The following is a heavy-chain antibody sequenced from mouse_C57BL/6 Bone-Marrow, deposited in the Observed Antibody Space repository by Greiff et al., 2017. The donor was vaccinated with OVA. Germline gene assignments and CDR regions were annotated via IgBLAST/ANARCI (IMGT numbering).Heavy chain of an antibody. D-gene: IGHD1-1*01. Sequence: EVHLVESGGGLVQPGGSLKLSCAASGFTFSDYGMAWVRQAPRQGPEWVAFISNLAYSIYYADTVTGRFTISRENAKNTLYLEMSSLRSEDTAMYYWAIKRATTDYAMDDWGQGTSVTVSS. CDR3: AIKRATTDYAMDD. CDR2: ISNLAYSI. CDR1: GFTFSDYG. J-gene: IGHJ4*01. V-gene: IGHV5-15*01.